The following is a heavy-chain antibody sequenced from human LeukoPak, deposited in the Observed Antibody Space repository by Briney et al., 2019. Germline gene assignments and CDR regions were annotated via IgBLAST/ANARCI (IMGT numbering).Heavy chain of an antibody. V-gene: IGHV3-48*02. Sequence: PGGSLRLSCSASGFTFSWYAMHWVRQAPGKGLEWVSYISSSSSTIYYADSVKGRFTISIGNAKNSLYLQMNSLRDEDTAVYYCASITLVDFDYWGQGTLVTVSS. D-gene: IGHD3-10*01. CDR2: ISSSSSTI. J-gene: IGHJ4*02. CDR3: ASITLVDFDY. CDR1: GFTFSWYA.